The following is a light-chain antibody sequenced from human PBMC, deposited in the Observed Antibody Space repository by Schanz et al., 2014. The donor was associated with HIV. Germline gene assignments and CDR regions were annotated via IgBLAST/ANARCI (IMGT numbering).Light chain of an antibody. CDR3: SSYAGNNNLL. CDR2: DVS. J-gene: IGLJ2*01. Sequence: QSALTQPASVSGSPGQSITISCTGTSSDVAGYNYVSWYQQHPGKAPKLMIYDVSNRPSGVSNRFSGSKSGNTASLTVSGLQAEDEADYYCSSYAGNNNLLFGGGTKLTVL. V-gene: IGLV2-14*03. CDR1: SSDVAGYNY.